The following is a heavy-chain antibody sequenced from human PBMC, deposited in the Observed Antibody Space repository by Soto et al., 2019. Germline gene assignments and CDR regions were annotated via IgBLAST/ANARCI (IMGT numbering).Heavy chain of an antibody. Sequence: SVKVSCKASGFTFSSSAVQWVRQARGQRLEWIGWIVVGSGNTNYAQKFQERVTITRDMFQSTAHMELSRLRSEDTAVYYCAADREYCSGGSCCTSLLCGMDVWG. CDR1: GFTFSSSA. V-gene: IGHV1-58*01. J-gene: IGHJ6*02. CDR2: IVVGSGNT. D-gene: IGHD2-15*01. CDR3: AADREYCSGGSCCTSLLCGMDV.